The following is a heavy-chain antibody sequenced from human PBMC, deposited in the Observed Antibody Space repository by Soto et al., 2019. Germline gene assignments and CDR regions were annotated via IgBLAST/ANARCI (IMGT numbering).Heavy chain of an antibody. D-gene: IGHD2-21*02. V-gene: IGHV4-39*01. CDR2: IYYSGRT. CDR1: GESISSSSYY. Sequence: SETLSLTCIVSGESISSSSYYWGWIRQPPGKGLEWIGSIYYSGRTYYNPPFKSRVTISIDTSKNQFSLKLSSVTATDTAVYYCARQRTTVVTQAYFDHWGQGALVTVSS. CDR3: ARQRTTVVTQAYFDH. J-gene: IGHJ4*02.